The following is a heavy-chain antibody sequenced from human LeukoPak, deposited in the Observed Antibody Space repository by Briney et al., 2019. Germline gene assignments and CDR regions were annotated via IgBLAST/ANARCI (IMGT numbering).Heavy chain of an antibody. Sequence: GGSLRLSCAASGFTFSSYAMNWVRQAPGKGLEWVSAISGSGDRRNYADSVKGQFTISRDISKNTLYLQMNSLRAEDTAVYYCARVYYGDYGYFDYWGQGTLVTVSS. V-gene: IGHV3-23*01. CDR3: ARVYYGDYGYFDY. CDR1: GFTFSSYA. J-gene: IGHJ4*02. CDR2: ISGSGDRR. D-gene: IGHD4-17*01.